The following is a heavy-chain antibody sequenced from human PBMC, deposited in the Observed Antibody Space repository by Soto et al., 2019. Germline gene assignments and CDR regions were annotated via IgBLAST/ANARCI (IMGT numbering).Heavy chain of an antibody. J-gene: IGHJ4*02. CDR3: AKLNNYDSSGYYYEDFDY. CDR1: GGTFSSYA. Sequence: QVQLVQSGAEVKKPGSSVQVSCKASGGTFSSYAISWVRQAPGQGLEWMGGIIPIFGTANYPQKFQGRVTITADESTSTADMELSSLRSEDTAVYYCAKLNNYDSSGYYYEDFDYWGQGTLVTVSS. V-gene: IGHV1-69*01. CDR2: IIPIFGTA. D-gene: IGHD3-22*01.